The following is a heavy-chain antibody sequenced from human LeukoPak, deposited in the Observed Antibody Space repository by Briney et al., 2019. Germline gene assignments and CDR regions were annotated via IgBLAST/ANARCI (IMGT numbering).Heavy chain of an antibody. Sequence: PGGSLRLSCAASGFTFSSYGMHWVRQAPGKGLEWVAVIWYDGSDKYYADSVEGRFTISRDNSKNTLYLQMDSLRGEDTAVYYCARDPAVTAYWYFDFWGRGTLVTVSS. J-gene: IGHJ2*01. D-gene: IGHD2-21*02. CDR1: GFTFSSYG. CDR2: IWYDGSDK. V-gene: IGHV3-33*01. CDR3: ARDPAVTAYWYFDF.